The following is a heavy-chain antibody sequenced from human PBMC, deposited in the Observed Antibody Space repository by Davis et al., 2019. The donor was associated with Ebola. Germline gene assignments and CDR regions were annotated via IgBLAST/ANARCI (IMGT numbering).Heavy chain of an antibody. Sequence: PSETLSLTCTVSGGSISSSSYYWGWIRQPPGKGLEWIGSIYYSGSTYYNPSLKSRVTISVDTSKNQFSLKLSSVTAADTAVYSCARASWFSSSLYYYYYIDVWGNGTTVTVSS. CDR3: ARASWFSSSLYYYYYIDV. CDR2: IYYSGST. J-gene: IGHJ6*03. D-gene: IGHD6-6*01. V-gene: IGHV4-39*01. CDR1: GGSISSSSYY.